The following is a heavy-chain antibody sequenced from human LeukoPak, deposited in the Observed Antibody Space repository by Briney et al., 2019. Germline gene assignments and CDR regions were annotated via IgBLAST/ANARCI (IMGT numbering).Heavy chain of an antibody. D-gene: IGHD3-10*01. CDR3: AKGPRRGTMVRGVIIGFFDY. V-gene: IGHV3-30*18. CDR1: GFTFSSYG. CDR2: ISYDGSNK. Sequence: GRSLRLSCAASGFTFSSYGMHWFRQAPGKGLEWVAVISYDGSNKYYADSVKGRFTISRDNSKNTLYLQMNSLRAEDTAVYYCAKGPRRGTMVRGVIIGFFDYWGQGTLVTVSS. J-gene: IGHJ4*02.